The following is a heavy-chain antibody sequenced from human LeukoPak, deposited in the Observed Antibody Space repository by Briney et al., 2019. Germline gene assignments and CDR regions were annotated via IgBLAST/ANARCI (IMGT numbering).Heavy chain of an antibody. CDR1: GGTFSSYA. CDR2: IIPIFGTA. Sequence: ASVKVSCKASGGTFSSYAISWVRQAPGQGLEWMGGIIPIFGTANYAQKFQGRVTITADESTSTAYMGLSSLRSEDTAVYYCARDGYCSSTSCRGGGYYYYGMDVWGQGTTVTVSS. J-gene: IGHJ6*02. V-gene: IGHV1-69*13. D-gene: IGHD2-2*01. CDR3: ARDGYCSSTSCRGGGYYYYGMDV.